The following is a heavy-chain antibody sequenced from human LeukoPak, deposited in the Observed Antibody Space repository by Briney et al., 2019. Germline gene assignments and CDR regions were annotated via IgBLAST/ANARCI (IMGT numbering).Heavy chain of an antibody. CDR3: ARHETRTQFYFDY. Sequence: SETLSLTCAVYGGSFNSYFWYWIRQPPGKGLEWIGEINHGGSTNYNPSLKSRATISVDSSKNHFSLKLTSVTAADTAVYYCARHETRTQFYFDYWGQGTLVTVSS. D-gene: IGHD1-7*01. V-gene: IGHV4-34*01. CDR2: INHGGST. J-gene: IGHJ4*02. CDR1: GGSFNSYF.